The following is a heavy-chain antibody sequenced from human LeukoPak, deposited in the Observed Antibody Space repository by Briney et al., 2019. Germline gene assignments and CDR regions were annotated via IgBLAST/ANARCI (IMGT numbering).Heavy chain of an antibody. J-gene: IGHJ4*02. D-gene: IGHD5-18*01. V-gene: IGHV3-23*01. CDR1: GFIFSNYA. Sequence: GGSLRLSCAAFGFIFSNYAMSWVRQAPGKGLEWVSVIGGGGGSTYYADSVKGRFTISRDNSKNTLYLQMNSLRAEDTAVYYCAKGVDTAMPYYFDYWGQGTLVTVSS. CDR2: IGGGGGST. CDR3: AKGVDTAMPYYFDY.